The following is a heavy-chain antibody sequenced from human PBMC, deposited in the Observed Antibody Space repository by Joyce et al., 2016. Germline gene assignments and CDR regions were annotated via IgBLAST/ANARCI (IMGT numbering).Heavy chain of an antibody. V-gene: IGHV3-33*01. D-gene: IGHD1-7*01. Sequence: QVQLGESGGGVVQPGRSLRLSCATSGFSLTDYGVHWVRQAPGKGLEWVAVLWYGGRNKYYGDSVQGRFTVSRDNSRNTVYLQMNSLRVEDTAVYYCTRSMNWNYPFDYWGQGARVTVSS. J-gene: IGHJ4*02. CDR3: TRSMNWNYPFDY. CDR1: GFSLTDYG. CDR2: LWYGGRNK.